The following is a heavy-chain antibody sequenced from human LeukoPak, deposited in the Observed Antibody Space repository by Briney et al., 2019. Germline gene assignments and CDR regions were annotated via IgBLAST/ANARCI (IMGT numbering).Heavy chain of an antibody. CDR1: GGTFTSYA. V-gene: IGHV1-69*13. CDR2: IIPIFGTA. D-gene: IGHD2-8*01. Sequence: SVKVSCKASGGTFTSYAISWVRQAPGQGLEWMGGIIPIFGTANYAQKFQGRVTITADESTSTAYMELSSLRSEDTAVYYCARDSKLMVYAMDYWGQGTLVTVSS. J-gene: IGHJ4*02. CDR3: ARDSKLMVYAMDY.